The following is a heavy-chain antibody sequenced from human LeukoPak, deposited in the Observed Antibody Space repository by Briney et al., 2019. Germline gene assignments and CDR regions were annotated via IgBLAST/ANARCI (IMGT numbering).Heavy chain of an antibody. CDR1: GFTFSSYS. CDR3: ARSRGSGYYDSSGYSDY. Sequence: PGGSLRLSCAASGFTFSSYSMNWVRQAPGKGLEWVSYISSSSSTIYYADSVKGRFTISRDNAKNSLYLQMNSLRAEDTAVYYCARSRGSGYYDSSGYSDYWGQGTLVAVSS. CDR2: ISSSSSTI. J-gene: IGHJ4*02. D-gene: IGHD3-22*01. V-gene: IGHV3-48*01.